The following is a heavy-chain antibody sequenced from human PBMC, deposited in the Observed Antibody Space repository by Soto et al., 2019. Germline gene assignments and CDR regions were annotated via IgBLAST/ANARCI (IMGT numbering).Heavy chain of an antibody. CDR3: ARGPYYDLIWNYYYMDV. V-gene: IGHV4-59*08. CDR1: GGSISGHY. CDR2: MYYSGST. Sequence: QVQLQESGPGLVKPSETLSLSCSVSGGSISGHYWSWVRQTPGKGLEGIGYMYYSGSTNYNPSLKSRVNISVATSKNHFSLRLTSVTAADTAVYYCARGPYYDLIWNYYYMDVWGKGTTVTVSS. J-gene: IGHJ6*03. D-gene: IGHD3-16*01.